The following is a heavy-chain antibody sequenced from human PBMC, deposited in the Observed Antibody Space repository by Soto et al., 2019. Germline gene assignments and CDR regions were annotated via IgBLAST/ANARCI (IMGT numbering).Heavy chain of an antibody. J-gene: IGHJ6*02. CDR2: IRGSTYGGTT. Sequence: EVQLVESGGGLVQPGRSLRLSCTFSGFTSDDYDYALTWVRQAPGKGRQWLGLIRGSTYGGTTEYAASVKGRFTISRDDSTGITYLQMNSLKTEDTAVYYCSRDGDFYGLDVWGQGTTVTVSS. CDR3: SRDGDFYGLDV. V-gene: IGHV3-49*04. CDR1: GFTSDDYDYA. D-gene: IGHD3-3*01.